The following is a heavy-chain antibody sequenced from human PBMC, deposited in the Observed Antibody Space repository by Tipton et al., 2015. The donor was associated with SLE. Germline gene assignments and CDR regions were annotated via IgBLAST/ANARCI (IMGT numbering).Heavy chain of an antibody. CDR1: GYSITSYY. CDR2: IYTSGST. Sequence: TLSLTCKVSGYSITSYYWSWIRQSAGKGLEWIGIIYTSGSTAYNPSLTSRATMSVDMSKNQFSMNLSSVTAADTAVYYCVRVQVGATMRSWFDPWGQGTQVIVSS. CDR3: VRVQVGATMRSWFDP. V-gene: IGHV4-4*07. J-gene: IGHJ5*02. D-gene: IGHD1-26*01.